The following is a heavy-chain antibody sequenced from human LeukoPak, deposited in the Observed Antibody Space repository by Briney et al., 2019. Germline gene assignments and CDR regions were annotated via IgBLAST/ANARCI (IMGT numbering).Heavy chain of an antibody. J-gene: IGHJ4*02. V-gene: IGHV3-30*04. D-gene: IGHD3-10*01. CDR2: ISYDGSNK. CDR1: GYTFGEYA. Sequence: GGSLRLSCTASGYTFGEYAVSWFRQAPGKGLEWVAVISYDGSNKYYADSVKGRFTISRDNSKNTLYLQMNSLRAEDTAVYYCAKLSGSADYWGRGTLVTVSS. CDR3: AKLSGSADY.